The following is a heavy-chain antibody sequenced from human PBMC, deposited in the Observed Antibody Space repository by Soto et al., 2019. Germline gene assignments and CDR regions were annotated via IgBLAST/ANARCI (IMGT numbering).Heavy chain of an antibody. V-gene: IGHV4-39*01. CDR1: GGSISSSSYY. CDR2: IYYSGST. Sequence: PSETLSLTCTVSGGSISSSSYYWGWIRQPPGKGLEWIGSIYYSGSTYYNPSLKSRVTISVDTSKNTLYLQMNSLRAEDTAVYYCARVDQSYYYYYGMDVWGQGTTVTVSS. J-gene: IGHJ6*02. CDR3: ARVDQSYYYYYGMDV.